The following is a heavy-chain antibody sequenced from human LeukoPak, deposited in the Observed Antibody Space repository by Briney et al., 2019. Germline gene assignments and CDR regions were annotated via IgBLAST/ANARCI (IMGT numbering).Heavy chain of an antibody. Sequence: ASVKVSCKASGYTFTGHYMHWVRHAPGQGPEWMGWINPNRGGTNYAQTVQGRVTMTRDTSISTAYMELSGLSSDATAVYYCARCSTPHWIFDAFDIWGQGTMVTVSS. CDR1: GYTFTGHY. V-gene: IGHV1-2*02. D-gene: IGHD1-1*01. CDR3: ARCSTPHWIFDAFDI. CDR2: INPNRGGT. J-gene: IGHJ3*02.